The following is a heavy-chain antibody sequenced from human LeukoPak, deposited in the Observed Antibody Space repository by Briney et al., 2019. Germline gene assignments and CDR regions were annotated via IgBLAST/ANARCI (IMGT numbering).Heavy chain of an antibody. CDR3: ARGPYSYDSSGAFDI. J-gene: IGHJ3*02. CDR1: DDSITMYY. CDR2: ISSSGST. D-gene: IGHD3-22*01. V-gene: IGHV4-4*07. Sequence: PSETLSLTCTVSDDSITMYYWSWIRQPAGKGLEWIGRISSSGSTNYNPSLKSRVTISVDTSKNQFSLKLSSVTAADTAVYFCARGPYSYDSSGAFDIWGQGTMATVSS.